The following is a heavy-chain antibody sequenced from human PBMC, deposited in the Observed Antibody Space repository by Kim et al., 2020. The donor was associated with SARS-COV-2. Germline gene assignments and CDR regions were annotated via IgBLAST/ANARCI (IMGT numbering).Heavy chain of an antibody. CDR3: ARDRITTKRGNWFDP. D-gene: IGHD4-4*01. J-gene: IGHJ5*02. Sequence: ASVKVSCKASGYTFTSYDINWVRQAPGQGLEWMGWMNPNSGRTSYAQKFQGRVSMTGSTTISTAYMELSSLRVEDTAVYYCARDRITTKRGNWFDPWGQGTLVTVSS. CDR1: GYTFTSYD. V-gene: IGHV1-8*02. CDR2: MNPNSGRT.